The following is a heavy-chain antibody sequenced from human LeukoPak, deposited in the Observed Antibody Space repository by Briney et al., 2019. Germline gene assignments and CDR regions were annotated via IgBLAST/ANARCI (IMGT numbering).Heavy chain of an antibody. D-gene: IGHD1-26*01. CDR3: ARAAYSGSYHSDY. J-gene: IGHJ4*02. CDR1: GGSISSGDYY. V-gene: IGHV4-30-4*01. CDR2: IYYSGST. Sequence: SETLSLTCTVSGGSISSGDYYWSWIRQPPGKGLEWIGYIYYSGSTYYNPSLKSRVTISVDTSKNQFSLKLSSVTAADTAVYYCARAAYSGSYHSDYWGQGTLVTVSS.